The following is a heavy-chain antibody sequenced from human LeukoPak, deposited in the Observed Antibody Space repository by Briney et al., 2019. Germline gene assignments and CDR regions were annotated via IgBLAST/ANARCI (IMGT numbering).Heavy chain of an antibody. J-gene: IGHJ5*02. Sequence: SETLSLTCTVSGGSISSGGYYWSWIRQPPGKGLEYIGYIYYNGSANYNSSLKSRITISLDTSEKHVSLKLSSVTAADTAVYYCARLTFAVFGVINWFDPWGQGTLVTVSS. D-gene: IGHD3-3*01. CDR1: GGSISSGGYY. CDR2: IYYNGSA. V-gene: IGHV4-61*08. CDR3: ARLTFAVFGVINWFDP.